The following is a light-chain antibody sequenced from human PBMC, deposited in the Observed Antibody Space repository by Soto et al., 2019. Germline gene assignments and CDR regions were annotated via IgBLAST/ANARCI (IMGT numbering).Light chain of an antibody. CDR1: QSVWNNY. V-gene: IGKV3-20*01. CDR2: GAS. CDR3: HQYCRTPPLT. J-gene: IGKJ4*01. Sequence: EIVLTQSPGTLSLSPGERATLSCRASQSVWNNYLAWYQQKPRPAPRLVFYGASWRATGLPDRFSSSRSGTDFTLTISRLEPEDFAVYICHQYCRTPPLTFGGGTKVEIK.